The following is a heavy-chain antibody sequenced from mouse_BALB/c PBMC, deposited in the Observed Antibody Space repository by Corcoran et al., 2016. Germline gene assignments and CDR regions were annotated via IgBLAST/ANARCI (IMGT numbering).Heavy chain of an antibody. CDR2: IWWDDDK. CDR3: ALRLGGYLDV. V-gene: IGHV8-8*01. CDR1: GFSLSTFGMG. J-gene: IGHJ1*01. Sequence: QVTLNESGPGILKPSQKLSLTCSVYGFSLSTFGMGVVWISQPAGKGVEWLAHIWWDDDKYYNPSLKSQITISKDTSRNQVFLKITSVDTADTATYYCALRLGGYLDVWGAGTTVTVSS.